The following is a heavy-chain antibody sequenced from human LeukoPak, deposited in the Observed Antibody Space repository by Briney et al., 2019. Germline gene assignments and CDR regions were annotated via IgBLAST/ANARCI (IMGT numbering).Heavy chain of an antibody. D-gene: IGHD2-2*01. V-gene: IGHV3-49*04. J-gene: IGHJ4*02. Sequence: GGSLRLSCTASGFAFGDYAMSWVRQAPGKGPEWVGFIRGKNYAGTTEYAASVKGRFSISRDDSRSIAYLQMNSLKIEDTGVYYCTRDSWTAVKFLGGGDYWGQGTRVTVSS. CDR2: IRGKNYAGTT. CDR1: GFAFGDYA. CDR3: TRDSWTAVKFLGGGDY.